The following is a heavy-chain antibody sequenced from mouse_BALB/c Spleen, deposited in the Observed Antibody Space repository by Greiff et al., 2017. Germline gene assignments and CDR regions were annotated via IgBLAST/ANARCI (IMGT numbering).Heavy chain of an antibody. V-gene: IGHV14-3*02. CDR2: IDPANGNT. D-gene: IGHD1-2*01. CDR3: ARLRLRAMDY. J-gene: IGHJ4*01. CDR1: GFNIKDTY. Sequence: EVKLVESGAELVKPGASVKLSCTASGFNIKDTYMHWVKQRPEQGLEWIGRIDPANGNTKYDPKFQGKATITADTSSNTASLQLSSLTSEDTAVYYCARLRLRAMDYWGQGTSVTVSS.